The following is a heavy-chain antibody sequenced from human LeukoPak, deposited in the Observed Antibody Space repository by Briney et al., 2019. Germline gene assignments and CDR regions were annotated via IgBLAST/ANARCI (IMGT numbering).Heavy chain of an antibody. CDR3: ARGSRVTMVQVDY. CDR2: ISYDGSNK. D-gene: IGHD3-10*01. Sequence: GGSLRLSCAASGFTFSSYAMHWVRQAPGKGLEWVAVISYDGSNKYYTDSVKGRFTISRDNSKNTLYLQMNSLRAEDTAVYYCARGSRVTMVQVDYWGQGTLVTVSS. CDR1: GFTFSSYA. V-gene: IGHV3-30-3*01. J-gene: IGHJ4*02.